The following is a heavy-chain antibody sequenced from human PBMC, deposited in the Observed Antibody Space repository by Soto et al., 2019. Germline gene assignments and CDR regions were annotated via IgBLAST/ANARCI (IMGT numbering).Heavy chain of an antibody. Sequence: EVQLVESGGVLVQPGRSLRLSCAASGFSFDDYAMHWVRQAPGKGLEWVSGIMCNSGSRGYADSVKGRFSISRDNAKNSLYLQMNILRADDTAFYYCVQERSHYYGLDLWGQGTTVTVSS. J-gene: IGHJ6*02. CDR1: GFSFDDYA. CDR3: VQERSHYYGLDL. CDR2: IMCNSGSR. V-gene: IGHV3-9*01. D-gene: IGHD6-19*01.